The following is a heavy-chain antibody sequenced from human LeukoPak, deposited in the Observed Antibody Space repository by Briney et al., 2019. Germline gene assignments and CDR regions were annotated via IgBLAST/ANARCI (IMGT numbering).Heavy chain of an antibody. CDR1: GYTFTSYS. J-gene: IGHJ3*02. CDR3: ARRGSGQSGHAFDI. V-gene: IGHV7-4-1*02. D-gene: IGHD1-26*01. Sequence: ASVKVSCKASGYTFTSYSMNWVRQAPGQGLEWMGWIDTNTGNPTYAQGFTGRFVFSLDTSVSTAYLQISSLKAEDTAVYYCARRGSGQSGHAFDIWGQGTMVTVSS. CDR2: IDTNTGNP.